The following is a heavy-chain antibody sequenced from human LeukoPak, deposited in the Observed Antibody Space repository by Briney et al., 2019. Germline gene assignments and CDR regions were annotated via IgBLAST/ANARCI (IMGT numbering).Heavy chain of an antibody. J-gene: IGHJ3*02. CDR1: GGSISSSSYY. V-gene: IGHV4-39*01. Sequence: SETLSLTCTVSGGSISSSSYYWGWIRQPPGKGLEWIGSTYYSGSTYYNPSLKSRVTISVDTSKNQFSLKLSSVTAADTAVYYCARRGYSYGFRDAFDIWGQGTMVTVSS. CDR2: TYYSGST. D-gene: IGHD5-18*01. CDR3: ARRGYSYGFRDAFDI.